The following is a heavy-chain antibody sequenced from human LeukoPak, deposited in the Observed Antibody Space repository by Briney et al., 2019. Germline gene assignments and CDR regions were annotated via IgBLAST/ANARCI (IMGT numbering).Heavy chain of an antibody. CDR1: GGSISSGGYY. V-gene: IGHV4-61*08. D-gene: IGHD3-22*01. Sequence: SETLSLTCTVSGGSISSGGYYWSWIRQPPGKGLEWIGYIYYSGSTNYNPSLKSRVTISVDTSKNQFSLKLSSVTAADTAVYYCARSYYYDSSGYLLGIWGQGTMVTVSS. CDR3: ARSYYYDSSGYLLGI. CDR2: IYYSGST. J-gene: IGHJ3*02.